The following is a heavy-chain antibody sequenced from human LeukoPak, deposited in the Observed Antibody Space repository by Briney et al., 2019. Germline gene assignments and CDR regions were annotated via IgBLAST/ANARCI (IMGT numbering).Heavy chain of an antibody. V-gene: IGHV5-51*01. Sequence: GESLKISCQGSGYRFIDYWIGWVRQMPGKGLEWMGIIYPGDSDTKYSPSFQGQVTISADKSISTAYLQWSSLKASDTAMYYCARRDYGGKHFDYWGQGTLVTVSS. CDR1: GYRFIDYW. CDR3: ARRDYGGKHFDY. CDR2: IYPGDSDT. J-gene: IGHJ4*02. D-gene: IGHD4-23*01.